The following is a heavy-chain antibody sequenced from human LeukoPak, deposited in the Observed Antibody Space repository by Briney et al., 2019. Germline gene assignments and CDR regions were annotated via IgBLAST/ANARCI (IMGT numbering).Heavy chain of an antibody. D-gene: IGHD6-13*01. CDR3: AKSISRGKQQLVPGGRYYYYYYGMDV. CDR2: ISYDGSNK. J-gene: IGHJ6*02. Sequence: PGRSLRLSCAASGFTFSSYVMHWVRQAPGKGLEGVAVISYDGSNKYYADSVKWRFTISRNNYQTTLYLQMNSLRAEDTAVYYCAKSISRGKQQLVPGGRYYYYYYGMDVWGQGTTVTVSS. V-gene: IGHV3-30*18. CDR1: GFTFSSYV.